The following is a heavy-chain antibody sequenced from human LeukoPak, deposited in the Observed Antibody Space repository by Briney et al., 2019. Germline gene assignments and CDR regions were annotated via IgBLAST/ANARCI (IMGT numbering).Heavy chain of an antibody. CDR1: GFTFSGSA. J-gene: IGHJ6*03. V-gene: IGHV3-73*01. CDR2: IRSKANSYAT. Sequence: GGSLRLSCAASGFTFSGSAMHWVRQASGKGLEWVGRIRSKANSYATAYAASVKGRFTISRDDSKNTAYLQMNSLKTEDTAVYYCLLWGAYSYYYMDVWGKGTTVTVSS. CDR3: LLWGAYSYYYMDV. D-gene: IGHD3-10*01.